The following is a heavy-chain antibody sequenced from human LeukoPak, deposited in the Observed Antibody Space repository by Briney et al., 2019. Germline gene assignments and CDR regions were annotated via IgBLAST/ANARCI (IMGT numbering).Heavy chain of an antibody. Sequence: SETLSLTCTVSGDSISSSIYYWGWIRQPPGKGLEWIGCIYYNGYTYYTSSLKSRVIIFVDTSKNQFSLKLISVTAADTAVYYCARQGGDTMVRGVVRDWFDPWGQGTLVTVSS. CDR2: IYYNGYT. V-gene: IGHV4-39*01. D-gene: IGHD3-10*01. J-gene: IGHJ5*02. CDR1: GDSISSSIYY. CDR3: ARQGGDTMVRGVVRDWFDP.